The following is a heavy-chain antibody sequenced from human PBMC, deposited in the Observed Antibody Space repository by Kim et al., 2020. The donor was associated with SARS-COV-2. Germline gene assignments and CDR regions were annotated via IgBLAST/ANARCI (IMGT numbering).Heavy chain of an antibody. D-gene: IGHD3-16*01. CDR2: T. CDR3: VRARGGLDD. Sequence: TTYTDSVRCRFTISSNNAKNTVYLQMHGLRGEDTAMYYCVRARGGLDDWGQGTLVTVPS. V-gene: IGHV3-74*03. J-gene: IGHJ4*02.